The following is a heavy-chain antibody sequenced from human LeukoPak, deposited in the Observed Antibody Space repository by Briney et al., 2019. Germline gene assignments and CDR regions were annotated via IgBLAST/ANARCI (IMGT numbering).Heavy chain of an antibody. Sequence: GGSLRLSCAASGFIFNNFAMSWVRRAPGKGLEWVSGISGSGTVTYYADSVKGRFTISRDNSKNTLYLQMNSLRAEDTAVYYCARQFIVGARPGGYWGQGTLVTVSS. D-gene: IGHD1-26*01. CDR2: ISGSGTVT. J-gene: IGHJ4*02. CDR1: GFIFNNFA. V-gene: IGHV3-23*01. CDR3: ARQFIVGARPGGY.